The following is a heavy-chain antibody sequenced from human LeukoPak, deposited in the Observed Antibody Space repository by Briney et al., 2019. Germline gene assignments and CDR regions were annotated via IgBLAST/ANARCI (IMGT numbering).Heavy chain of an antibody. CDR2: MNPNSGNT. V-gene: IGHV1-8*03. CDR3: ARSTRSTRDYYYMDV. J-gene: IGHJ6*03. D-gene: IGHD2-2*01. Sequence: GASVKVSCKASGYTFTRYDINWVRQATGQGLEWMGWMNPNSGNTGYAQKFQGRVTITRNTSISTANIELSSLRSEDTAVYYCARSTRSTRDYYYMDVWGRGTTITVS. CDR1: GYTFTRYD.